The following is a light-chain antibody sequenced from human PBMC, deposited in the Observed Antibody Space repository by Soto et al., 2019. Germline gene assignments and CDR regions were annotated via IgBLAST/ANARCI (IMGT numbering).Light chain of an antibody. Sequence: QSALTQPASVSGSPGQSIIVSCTATSRDVGYTFVSWYQHHPGKAPKLLIYDVANRPSGVSTRFSGSRSGDTASLTISGLQAEDEADYFCSAYTSSTTLLVFGTGTKVTVL. V-gene: IGLV2-14*03. CDR2: DVA. J-gene: IGLJ1*01. CDR3: SAYTSSTTLLV. CDR1: SRDVGYTF.